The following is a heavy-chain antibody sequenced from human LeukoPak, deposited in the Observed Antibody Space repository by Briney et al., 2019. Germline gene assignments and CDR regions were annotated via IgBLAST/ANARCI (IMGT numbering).Heavy chain of an antibody. CDR3: AKVRSGSANWALRIFDN. V-gene: IGHV3-23*01. Sequence: GGSLRPSWAVSGFAFGGEAMSWARHSQPGGLGWVAPISPAGGTTYYADYVKGRFTISRDNSNITLFVHMNSLRAEDTAVYYCAKVRSGSANWALRIFDNWGQGTLVTVSS. D-gene: IGHD1-1*01. CDR2: ISPAGGTT. CDR1: GFAFGGEA. J-gene: IGHJ4*02.